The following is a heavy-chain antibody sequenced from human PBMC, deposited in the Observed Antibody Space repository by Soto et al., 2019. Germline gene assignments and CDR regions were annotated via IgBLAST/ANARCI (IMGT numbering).Heavy chain of an antibody. D-gene: IGHD3-3*01. CDR3: IWNAFWGGYPRAH. J-gene: IGHJ4*02. Sequence: GGSLRLSCAASGFTFSDAWMNWVRQAPGKGLEWVGRIKRQADGVTADYAAPVKGRFTISRDDSKNTLYLQMDSLKTEDTALYYCIWNAFWGGYPRAHWGQGTLVTVSS. CDR2: IKRQADGVTA. V-gene: IGHV3-15*07. CDR1: GFTFSDAW.